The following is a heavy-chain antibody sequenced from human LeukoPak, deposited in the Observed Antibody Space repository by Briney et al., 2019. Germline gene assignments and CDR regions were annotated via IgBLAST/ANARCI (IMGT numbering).Heavy chain of an antibody. Sequence: GESLQISCMGSAYRFTTNWIAWVRQTPEKGLEWMGIIYPGDSDTRYSPSFQGQVTISVDKSINTAYLQWTSLKASDTAIYYCARAELDNTGWYFDYWGQGTLVTVSS. J-gene: IGHJ4*02. D-gene: IGHD6-19*01. V-gene: IGHV5-51*01. CDR2: IYPGDSDT. CDR1: AYRFTTNW. CDR3: ARAELDNTGWYFDY.